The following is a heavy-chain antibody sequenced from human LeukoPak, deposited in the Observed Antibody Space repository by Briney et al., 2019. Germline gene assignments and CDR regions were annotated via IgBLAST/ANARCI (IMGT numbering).Heavy chain of an antibody. V-gene: IGHV3-7*01. Sequence: GGSLRLSCAASGFSFSSYWMSWVRQAPGRGLEWVANMNQDGSEIQYVDSVKGRLTISRDNAKNSLYLQMNSLRAEDTGVYYCTRDFQGRFYYHVDVWGKGTTVTVSS. CDR3: TRDFQGRFYYHVDV. J-gene: IGHJ6*03. CDR2: MNQDGSEI. D-gene: IGHD3-10*01. CDR1: GFSFSSYW.